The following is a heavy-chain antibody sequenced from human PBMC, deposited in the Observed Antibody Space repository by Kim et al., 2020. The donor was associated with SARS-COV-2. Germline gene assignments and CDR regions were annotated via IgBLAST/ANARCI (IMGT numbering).Heavy chain of an antibody. V-gene: IGHV1-8*01. CDR1: GYTFTSYD. D-gene: IGHD3-22*01. CDR3: ARGLRGMIVVGITRYYYYDMDV. J-gene: IGHJ6*02. Sequence: ASVKVSCKASGYTFTSYDINWVRQATGQGLEWMGWMNPNSGNTGYAQKFQGRVTMTRNTSISTAYMELSSLRSEDTAVYYCARGLRGMIVVGITRYYYYDMDVWGQGTTVTVSS. CDR2: MNPNSGNT.